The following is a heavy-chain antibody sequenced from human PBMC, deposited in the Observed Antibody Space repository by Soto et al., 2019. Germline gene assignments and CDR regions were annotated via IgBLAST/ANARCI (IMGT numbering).Heavy chain of an antibody. J-gene: IGHJ6*02. V-gene: IGHV3-23*01. Sequence: VQLLESEGGLVQPGRSLRLSCAASGFIFSDYAMSWVRQAPGKGLEWVSALSGSGSNTYYADSVKGRFTISRDNVKNTVSLQMNNLTAEDTAVYYCAKGGVTRSYYYAMDVWGQGTTVTVS. CDR2: LSGSGSNT. CDR1: GFIFSDYA. CDR3: AKGGVTRSYYYAMDV.